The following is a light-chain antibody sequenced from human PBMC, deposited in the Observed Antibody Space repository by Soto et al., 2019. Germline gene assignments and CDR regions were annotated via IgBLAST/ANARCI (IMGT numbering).Light chain of an antibody. CDR1: SSDIGTYNY. V-gene: IGLV2-14*03. CDR3: SSCRSNSYTSTSTLV. CDR2: DIT. Sequence: QSALTQPASVSGSPGQSVTISCTGTSSDIGTYNYVSWYQQHPGRAPKLMIFDITDRPSGVSNRFSGSKSGNTASLTISGLQAEDEADYYCSSCRSNSYTSTSTLVFGTGTKLTVL. J-gene: IGLJ1*01.